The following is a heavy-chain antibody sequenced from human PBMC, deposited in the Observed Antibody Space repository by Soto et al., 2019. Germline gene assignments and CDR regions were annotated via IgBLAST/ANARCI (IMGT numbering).Heavy chain of an antibody. J-gene: IGHJ4*02. CDR2: VYPGDSGT. CDR1: GYSFTSYW. V-gene: IGHV5-51*01. Sequence: EVQLVQSGAEVKEAGESLKISCKGSGYSFTSYWIGWVRQMPGKGLEWMGLVYPGDSGTTYSPSFQGHVTISADKSINTAYLQWSSLKASDTAMYYCARKGAGAFNWYLDYWGQGTQVTVSS. D-gene: IGHD1-1*01. CDR3: ARKGAGAFNWYLDY.